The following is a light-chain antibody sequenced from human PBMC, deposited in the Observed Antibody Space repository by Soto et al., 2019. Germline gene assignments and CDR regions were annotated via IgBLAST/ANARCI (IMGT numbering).Light chain of an antibody. J-gene: IGKJ5*01. CDR1: QSVLYISNNKNY. Sequence: DIVMTQSPDSLAVSLGERATINCKSSQSVLYISNNKNYLAWYQQKPGQPPRLLIYWASTRESGVPDRLSGSGSGTDFTLTISSLQAEDVAVYYCQQYYSSITFGQGTRLEIK. V-gene: IGKV4-1*01. CDR3: QQYYSSIT. CDR2: WAS.